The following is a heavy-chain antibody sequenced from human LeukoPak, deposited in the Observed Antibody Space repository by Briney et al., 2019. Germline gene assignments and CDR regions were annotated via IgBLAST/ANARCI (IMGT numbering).Heavy chain of an antibody. Sequence: ASVNVSCKASGYTFTSYDINWVRQATGQGLEWMGWMNPNSGNTGYAQKFQGRVIMTRNSSISTDYMELSSLRSEDTAVYYCARRDRRSSGWYDYWGQGTLVTVSS. CDR3: ARRDRRSSGWYDY. V-gene: IGHV1-8*01. D-gene: IGHD6-19*01. CDR2: MNPNSGNT. CDR1: GYTFTSYD. J-gene: IGHJ4*02.